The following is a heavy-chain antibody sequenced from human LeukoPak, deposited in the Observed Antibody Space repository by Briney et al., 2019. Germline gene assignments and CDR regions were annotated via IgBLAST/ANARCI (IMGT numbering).Heavy chain of an antibody. J-gene: IGHJ4*02. D-gene: IGHD3-10*01. CDR3: ARDRPGSGSIDYYFDY. CDR2: IYHSGST. Sequence: SETLSLTCAVSGYSISSGYYWGWIRQPPGKGLEWIGSIYHSGSTYYNPSLKGRVTISVDTSKNQFSLKLSSVTAADTAVDYCARDRPGSGSIDYYFDYWGQGTLVTVSS. CDR1: GYSISSGYY. V-gene: IGHV4-38-2*02.